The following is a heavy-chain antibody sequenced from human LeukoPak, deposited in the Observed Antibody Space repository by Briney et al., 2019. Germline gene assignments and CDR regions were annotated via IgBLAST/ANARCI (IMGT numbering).Heavy chain of an antibody. V-gene: IGHV1-18*01. J-gene: IGHJ4*02. D-gene: IGHD3-10*01. Sequence: ASVKVSCKASGYTFTSYGISWVRQAPGQGLEWMGWISAYNGNTNYAQKLQGRVTMTTDTSTSTAYMELRSLRSDDTAVYYCAREGPMLRGVIGGKIDSWGQGTLVTVSS. CDR1: GYTFTSYG. CDR3: AREGPMLRGVIGGKIDS. CDR2: ISAYNGNT.